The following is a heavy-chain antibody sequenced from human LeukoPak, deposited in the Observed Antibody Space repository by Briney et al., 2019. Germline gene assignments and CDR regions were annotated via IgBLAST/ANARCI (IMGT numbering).Heavy chain of an antibody. V-gene: IGHV4-38-2*02. Sequence: SETLSLTCLVSGYAINIDYSWGWIRPSPGKGLEWIGVISPKGITYYNPSLRGRVTMSEDTSKNQFSLKLRSMTATDTALYYCARVYGDIYYYYYMDVWGKGTTVTVSS. J-gene: IGHJ6*03. CDR3: ARVYGDIYYYYYMDV. CDR1: GYAINIDYS. CDR2: ISPKGIT. D-gene: IGHD4-17*01.